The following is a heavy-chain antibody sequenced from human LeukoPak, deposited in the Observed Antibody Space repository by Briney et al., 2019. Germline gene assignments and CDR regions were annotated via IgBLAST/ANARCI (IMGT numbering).Heavy chain of an antibody. CDR1: GGTFSSYA. J-gene: IGHJ5*02. Sequence: SVKVSCKASGGTFSSYAISGVRQAPGQGLEWMGGIIPIFGTANYAQKFQGRVTITADESTSTAYMELSSLRSEDTAVYYCARVGDFWSGYFDWFDPWGQGTLVTVSS. D-gene: IGHD3-3*01. CDR2: IIPIFGTA. CDR3: ARVGDFWSGYFDWFDP. V-gene: IGHV1-69*13.